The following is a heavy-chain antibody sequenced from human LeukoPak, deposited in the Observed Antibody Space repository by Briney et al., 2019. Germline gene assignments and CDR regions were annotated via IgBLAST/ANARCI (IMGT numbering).Heavy chain of an antibody. CDR1: GFTFSSYA. CDR3: ARDRGTGDYYYGMDV. D-gene: IGHD3-10*01. Sequence: GGSLRLSCAASGFTFSSYAMHWVRQAPGKGLEWVAVISYDGSNKYYADSVKGRFTISRDNSKNTLCLQMNSLRAEDTAVYYCARDRGTGDYYYGMDVWGQGTTVTVSS. V-gene: IGHV3-30*04. CDR2: ISYDGSNK. J-gene: IGHJ6*02.